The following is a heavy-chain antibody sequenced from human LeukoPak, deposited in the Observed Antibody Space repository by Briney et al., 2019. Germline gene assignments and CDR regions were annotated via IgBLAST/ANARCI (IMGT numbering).Heavy chain of an antibody. CDR2: TSSSSSTI. Sequence: GGSLRLSCAASGFTFSGYDMSWVRQAPGKGLEWVSYTSSSSSTIYYADSVKSRFTISRDNAKNTLYLQMNSLRAEDTAVYYCARLRYYGMDVWGQGTTVTVSS. CDR3: ARLRYYGMDV. CDR1: GFTFSGYD. J-gene: IGHJ6*02. V-gene: IGHV3-48*04.